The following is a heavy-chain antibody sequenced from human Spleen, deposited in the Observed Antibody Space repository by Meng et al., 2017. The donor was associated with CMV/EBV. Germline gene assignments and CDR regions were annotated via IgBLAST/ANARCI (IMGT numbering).Heavy chain of an antibody. J-gene: IGHJ4*02. D-gene: IGHD3-10*01. CDR2: ISNNGRA. CDR1: Y. Sequence: YLSWVRQPPGKGLEWIGYISNNGRAYYIPSLKSRVTISLDTSKNHFSLKLGPVTAADTAVYYCATSRGNTFDNWGQGTLVTVSS. V-gene: IGHV4-30-4*08. CDR3: ATSRGNTFDN.